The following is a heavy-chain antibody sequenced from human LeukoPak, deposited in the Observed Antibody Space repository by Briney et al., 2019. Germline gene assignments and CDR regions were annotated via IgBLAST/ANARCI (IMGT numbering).Heavy chain of an antibody. D-gene: IGHD3-22*01. V-gene: IGHV5-51*01. CDR1: GYSFTSYW. J-gene: IGHJ3*02. CDR2: IYPGDSDT. Sequence: GESLKISCKSSGYSFTSYWIAWVRQMPGKGLEWMGIIYPGDSDTRYSPSFQGQVTISADKSISTAYLQWSSLKASDTAMYYCARHLDSSGYHDAFDIWGQGTMVTVSS. CDR3: ARHLDSSGYHDAFDI.